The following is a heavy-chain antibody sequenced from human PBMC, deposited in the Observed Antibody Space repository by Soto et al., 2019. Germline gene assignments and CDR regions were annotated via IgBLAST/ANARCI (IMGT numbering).Heavy chain of an antibody. CDR1: GFTFSSYG. CDR2: ISYDGSNK. J-gene: IGHJ6*02. CDR3: AKVRGATKYYYYGMDV. D-gene: IGHD5-12*01. V-gene: IGHV3-30*18. Sequence: QVQLVESGGGVVQPGRSLRLSCAASGFTFSSYGMHWVRQAPGKGLEWVAVISYDGSNKYYADSVKGRFTISRDNSKNTLYLQMNSLRAEDTAVYYCAKVRGATKYYYYGMDVWGQGTTVTVSS.